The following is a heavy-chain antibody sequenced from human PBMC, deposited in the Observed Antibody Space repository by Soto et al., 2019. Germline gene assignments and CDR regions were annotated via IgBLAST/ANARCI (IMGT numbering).Heavy chain of an antibody. Sequence: QLQLQESGPGLVKPSETLSLTCTVSGGSISSSSYYWGWIRQPPGKGLEWIGSIYYSGRTYYNPSLKSRVTISVDTSKNQFSLRLSSVTAADTAVYYCARHGPMIVVVPRDSFDYWGQGTLVTVSS. D-gene: IGHD3-22*01. V-gene: IGHV4-39*01. CDR1: GGSISSSSYY. CDR3: ARHGPMIVVVPRDSFDY. J-gene: IGHJ4*02. CDR2: IYYSGRT.